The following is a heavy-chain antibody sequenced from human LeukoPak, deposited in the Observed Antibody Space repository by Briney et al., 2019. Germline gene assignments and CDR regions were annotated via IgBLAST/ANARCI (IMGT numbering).Heavy chain of an antibody. CDR1: GGSISSYY. Sequence: SETLSLTCTVSGGSISSYYCSWIRQPAGKGLEWIGRISPSGTTNYNPSLKSRVTMSVDTSKNQFSLKLSSVTAADTAVYYCARGYTLGWFDPWGQGTLVTVSS. CDR3: ARGYTLGWFDP. V-gene: IGHV4-4*07. D-gene: IGHD1-14*01. J-gene: IGHJ5*02. CDR2: ISPSGTT.